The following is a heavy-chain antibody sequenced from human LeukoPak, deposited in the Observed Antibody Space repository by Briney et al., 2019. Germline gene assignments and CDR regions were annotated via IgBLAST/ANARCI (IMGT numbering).Heavy chain of an antibody. CDR1: GFSFSGSW. J-gene: IGHJ5*02. V-gene: IGHV3-15*01. CDR2: VKGKSDGGTT. D-gene: IGHD1-26*01. Sequence: GGSLRLSCAASGFSFSGSWMSWVRQAPGKGLEWVGRVKGKSDGGTTDYAAPVRGRFTISRDDSKNTLYLQMNSLKIEDTAVYSCSTANKGYFSWGQGTPVTVSS. CDR3: STANKGYFS.